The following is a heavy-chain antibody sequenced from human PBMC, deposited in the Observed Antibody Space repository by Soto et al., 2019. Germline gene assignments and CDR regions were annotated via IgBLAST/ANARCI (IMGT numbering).Heavy chain of an antibody. Sequence: EVQLLESGGGLVQPGGSLRLSCAASGFTFSSYAMSWVRQAPGKGLEWVSAISGSGGSTYYADSVKGRFTISRDNSKXXXXXXXXXXXXXXXXXXXXXXXXXXXRYFDYWGQGTLVTVSS. V-gene: IGHV3-23*01. J-gene: IGHJ4*02. CDR1: GFTFSSYA. CDR2: ISGSGGST. CDR3: XXXXXXXRYFDY. D-gene: IGHD4-17*01.